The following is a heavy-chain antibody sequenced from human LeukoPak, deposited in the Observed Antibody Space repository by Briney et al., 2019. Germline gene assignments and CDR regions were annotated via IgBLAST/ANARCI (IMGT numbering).Heavy chain of an antibody. CDR2: IFPDDSDT. CDR3: ARQESEMTTPANRYFDL. D-gene: IGHD5-24*01. CDR1: GYNFAHDW. J-gene: IGHJ4*02. V-gene: IGHV5-51*01. Sequence: GESLEISLQGSGYNFAHDWIGWGRPMPGKGLEGVGIIFPDDSDTIYSPSFQGQVTISADKSINTAYLQWNNLKASDSAIYYCARQESEMTTPANRYFDLWGQGTLITVSS.